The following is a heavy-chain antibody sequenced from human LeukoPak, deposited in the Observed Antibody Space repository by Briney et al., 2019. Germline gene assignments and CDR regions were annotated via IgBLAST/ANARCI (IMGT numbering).Heavy chain of an antibody. CDR2: ISSSGSTI. Sequence: GGSLRLSFAGPRFPLSDYYMSWVRPGPGEGLGGGLYISSSGSTIYYADSVKGRFTISRDNAKNSLYLQMNSLRAEDTAVYYCARVNSSGWYMAFDYWGQGTLVTVSS. V-gene: IGHV3-11*01. J-gene: IGHJ4*02. CDR1: RFPLSDYY. CDR3: ARVNSSGWYMAFDY. D-gene: IGHD6-19*01.